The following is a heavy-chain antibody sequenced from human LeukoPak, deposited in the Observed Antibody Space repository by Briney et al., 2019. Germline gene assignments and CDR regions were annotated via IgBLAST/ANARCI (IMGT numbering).Heavy chain of an antibody. Sequence: SVKVYCTASGYSFTTYYIHWVRQAPGQGLEWMGVMSPSGGSTSYAQKFQGRVTMTRDTSTSTVYMELSSLRSEDTALYYCARDSVGASYFFDYWGQGTLVTVAS. CDR2: MSPSGGST. CDR1: GYSFTTYY. V-gene: IGHV1-46*01. D-gene: IGHD1-26*01. J-gene: IGHJ4*02. CDR3: ARDSVGASYFFDY.